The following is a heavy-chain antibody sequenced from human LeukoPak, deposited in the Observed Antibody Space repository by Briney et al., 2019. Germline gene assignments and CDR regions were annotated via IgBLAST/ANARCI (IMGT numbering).Heavy chain of an antibody. CDR3: ARVDDSSGYYSYFDY. D-gene: IGHD3-22*01. CDR2: ISQGGDVT. Sequence: GGSLRLSCAASGFRFSTYDTHWVRQAPGEGLEWVAAISQGGDVTVYADSVQGRFTISRDNAKNSLYLQMNSLRAEDTAVYYCARVDDSSGYYSYFDYWGQGTLVTVSS. V-gene: IGHV3-30*07. CDR1: GFRFSTYD. J-gene: IGHJ4*02.